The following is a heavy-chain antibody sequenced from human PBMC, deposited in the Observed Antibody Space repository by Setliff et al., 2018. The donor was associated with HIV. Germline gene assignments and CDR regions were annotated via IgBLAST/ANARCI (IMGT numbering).Heavy chain of an antibody. V-gene: IGHV2-5*02. CDR1: GFSLSTSGVG. J-gene: IGHJ4*02. Sequence: SGPTVVNPTQTLTLTCTFSGFSLSTSGVGVGWIRQPPGKALEWLALIYWDDDKRYSPSLKSRLTITKDTSKNQVVLTMTTMDPVDTATYYCAHSEDREYYFDYWGQGTLVTVSS. CDR2: IYWDDDK. CDR3: AHSEDREYYFDY. D-gene: IGHD2-15*01.